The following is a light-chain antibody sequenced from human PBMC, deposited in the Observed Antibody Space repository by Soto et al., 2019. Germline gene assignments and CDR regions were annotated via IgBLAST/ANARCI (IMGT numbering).Light chain of an antibody. CDR1: SSDVGSYNY. J-gene: IGLJ1*01. CDR3: SSYTSSSTL. Sequence: SVLTQPASVSGSPGQSITISCTGTSSDVGSYNYVSWYQQHPGKAPKLMIYEVSDRPSGISSRFSGSKSGNTASLTISGLQTEDEADYHCSSYTSSSTLFGTGTKVTVL. V-gene: IGLV2-14*01. CDR2: EVS.